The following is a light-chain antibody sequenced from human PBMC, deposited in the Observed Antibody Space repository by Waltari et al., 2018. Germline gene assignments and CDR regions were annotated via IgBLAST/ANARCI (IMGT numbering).Light chain of an antibody. CDR1: SSDIGGYKY. J-gene: IGLJ2*01. CDR3: SAYAGGNTLV. V-gene: IGLV2-8*01. CDR2: EVT. Sequence: QSALTQPASVSGSPGQSITISCSGPSSDIGGYKYVSWYQQYPHQAPQLILYEVTERPSGVPDRFSGSKSGNTASLTVSGLQIEDEADYFCSAYAGGNTLVFGGGTRLTVL.